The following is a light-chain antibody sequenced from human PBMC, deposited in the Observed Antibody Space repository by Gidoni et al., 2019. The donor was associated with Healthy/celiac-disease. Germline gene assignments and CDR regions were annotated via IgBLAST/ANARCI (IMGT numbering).Light chain of an antibody. CDR2: AAS. CDR3: QQSYSTPPWT. Sequence: DIQMTQSQSSLSASVGDRVTITCRASQSISSYLNWYQQKPGKAPKLLIYAASSLQSGVPSRFSGSGSGTDFTLTISSLQPEDFATYYCQQSYSTPPWTFGQXTKVEIK. J-gene: IGKJ1*01. CDR1: QSISSY. V-gene: IGKV1-39*01.